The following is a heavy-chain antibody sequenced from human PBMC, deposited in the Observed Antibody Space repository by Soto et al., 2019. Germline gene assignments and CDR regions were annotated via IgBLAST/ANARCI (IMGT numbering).Heavy chain of an antibody. J-gene: IGHJ4*02. CDR1: GGTFSSYA. D-gene: IGHD3-10*01. CDR3: ARDHRTMVRGFMYY. CDR2: IIPIFGTA. V-gene: IGHV1-69*01. Sequence: QVQLVQSGAEVKKPASSVKVSCKASGGTFSSYAISWVRQAPGQGLEWMVGIIPIFGTANYAQKFRGRVTRAAEQSTRTDYLDLSRLRSDDTAVYYCARDHRTMVRGFMYYWGQGTLVTVSS.